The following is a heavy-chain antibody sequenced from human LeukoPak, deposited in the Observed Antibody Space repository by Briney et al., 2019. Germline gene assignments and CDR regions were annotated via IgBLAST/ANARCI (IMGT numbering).Heavy chain of an antibody. J-gene: IGHJ3*02. D-gene: IGHD1-20*01. CDR1: GFTFSSYG. CDR3: AKGGLYNWNDGDAFDI. CDR2: ISYDGSNK. V-gene: IGHV3-30*18. Sequence: PGRSLRLSCAASGFTFSSYGMHWVRQAPGKGLEWVAVISYDGSNKYYADSVKGRFTISRDNSKNTLYLQMNSLRAEDMAVYYCAKGGLYNWNDGDAFDIWGQGTMVTVSS.